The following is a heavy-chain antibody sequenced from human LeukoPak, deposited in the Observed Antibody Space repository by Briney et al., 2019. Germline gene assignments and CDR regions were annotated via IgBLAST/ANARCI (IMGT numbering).Heavy chain of an antibody. J-gene: IGHJ5*02. Sequence: ASVKVSCKAPGYTFTSYDINWVRQATGQGLEWMGWMNPNSGNTGYAQKFQGRVTMTRNTSISTAYMELSSLRSEDTAVYYCARAPRYHKVPAATGWFDPWGQGTLVTVSS. CDR3: ARAPRYHKVPAATGWFDP. V-gene: IGHV1-8*01. D-gene: IGHD2-2*01. CDR2: MNPNSGNT. CDR1: GYTFTSYD.